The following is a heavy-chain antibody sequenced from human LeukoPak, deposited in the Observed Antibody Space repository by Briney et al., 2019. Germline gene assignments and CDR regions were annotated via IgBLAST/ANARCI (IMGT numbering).Heavy chain of an antibody. CDR3: ARGRGSCSSNSCSDFDY. V-gene: IGHV5-51*01. J-gene: IGHJ4*02. CDR1: GYSFTNFW. Sequence: GESLKISCAVSGYSFTNFWIAWVRQMPGKGLEWMGIIYPGDSETTYSPSFQGQVTISADKSITTTYLQWSSLMASDTAMYYCARGRGSCSSNSCSDFDYWGQGTLVTVSS. D-gene: IGHD2-2*01. CDR2: IYPGDSET.